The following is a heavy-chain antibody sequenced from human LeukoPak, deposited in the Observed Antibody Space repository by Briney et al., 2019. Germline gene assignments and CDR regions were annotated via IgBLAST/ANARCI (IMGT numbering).Heavy chain of an antibody. CDR2: IRYDGSNK. CDR3: AKEHIVVVPAAMGNAYYFDY. J-gene: IGHJ4*02. Sequence: GGSLRLSCAASGFTFETYWMHWVRQAPGKGLEWVAFIRYDGSNKYYADSVKGRFTISRDNSKNTLYLQMNSLRAEDTAVYYCAKEHIVVVPAAMGNAYYFDYWGQGTLVTVSS. CDR1: GFTFETYW. V-gene: IGHV3-30*02. D-gene: IGHD2-2*01.